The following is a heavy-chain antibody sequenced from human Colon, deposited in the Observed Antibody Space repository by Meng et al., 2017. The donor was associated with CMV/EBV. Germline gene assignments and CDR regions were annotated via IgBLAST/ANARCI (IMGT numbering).Heavy chain of an antibody. J-gene: IGHJ4*02. CDR1: GGTFSSYT. V-gene: IGHV1-69*02. CDR2: IIPILGIA. D-gene: IGHD3-22*01. Sequence: PVKVSCKASGGTFSSYTISWVRQAPGQGLEWMGRIIPILGIANYAQKFQGRVTITADKSTSTAYMELSSLRSEDTAVYYCARGRTMIVVGAFDYWGQGTLVTVSS. CDR3: ARGRTMIVVGAFDY.